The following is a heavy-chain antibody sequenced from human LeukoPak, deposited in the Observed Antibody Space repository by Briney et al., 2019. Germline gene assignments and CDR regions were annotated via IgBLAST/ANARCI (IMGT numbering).Heavy chain of an antibody. Sequence: PSQTLSLTCTVSGGSISSGDYYWHWIRQPPGKGLEWIGYIYYSGSTSYNPSLKSRVTILMDTSKNQFSLNLSSVTAADTAVYYCARWFYYGSGRRQFDYWGQGTLVTVSS. CDR3: ARWFYYGSGRRQFDY. CDR1: GGSISSGDYY. CDR2: IYYSGST. J-gene: IGHJ4*02. V-gene: IGHV4-30-4*01. D-gene: IGHD3-10*01.